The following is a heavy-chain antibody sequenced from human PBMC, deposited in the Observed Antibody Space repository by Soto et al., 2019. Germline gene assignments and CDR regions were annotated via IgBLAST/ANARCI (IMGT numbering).Heavy chain of an antibody. CDR3: ARLEGLATISYYFDY. CDR1: GDSINSDNYY. CDR2: IYYRGNT. Sequence: QLQLQESGPGLVKPSETLSLTCSVSGDSINSDNYYWGWIRQPPGKGLEWIGSIYYRGNTYYNRSLKTRVTISLDKSKSQFSLKLNSVTAADSAVYFCARLEGLATISYYFDYWGQGTLVTVSS. V-gene: IGHV4-39*01. D-gene: IGHD3-9*01. J-gene: IGHJ4*02.